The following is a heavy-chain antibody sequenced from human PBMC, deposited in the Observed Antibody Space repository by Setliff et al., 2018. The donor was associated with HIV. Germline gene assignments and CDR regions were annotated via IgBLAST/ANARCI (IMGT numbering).Heavy chain of an antibody. CDR3: ARVDWAFVSDV. CDR1: GFRFDDDT. D-gene: IGHD3-9*01. V-gene: IGHV3-43*01. Sequence: GGSLRLSCAASGFRFDDDTMHWVRQAPGKGLEWVSLISWDGYNKYYADSVKGRFSISRDNARNSLYLQMNSLRAEDTAVYYCARVDWAFVSDVWGQGTTVTVSS. CDR2: ISWDGYNK. J-gene: IGHJ3*01.